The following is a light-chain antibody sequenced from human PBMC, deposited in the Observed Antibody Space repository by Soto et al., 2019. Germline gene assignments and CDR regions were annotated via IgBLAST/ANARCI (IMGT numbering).Light chain of an antibody. V-gene: IGKV3-20*01. CDR3: PQYDTSPRT. CDR2: GTS. Sequence: EIVLTQSPGTLSLSPGERATLSCRASQTVNSIYLAWYQQKPGQAPRLLIYGTSNRATGIPDRFSGSGSGTDFTLTISRLEPEDFAVYYCPQYDTSPRTFGQGTKVEIK. J-gene: IGKJ1*01. CDR1: QTVNSIY.